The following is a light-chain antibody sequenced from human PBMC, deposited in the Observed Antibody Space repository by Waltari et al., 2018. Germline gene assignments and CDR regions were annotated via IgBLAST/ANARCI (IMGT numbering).Light chain of an antibody. Sequence: EIVLTQSPATLSLSPGERATLSCRASQSVSTYLAWYQQRPGQAPRLLISEASNRATGIPARFSGSGSGTDFTLTISSLEPEDFAVYYCQQRSDWWTFGQGTKVEIK. CDR2: EAS. CDR3: QQRSDWWT. V-gene: IGKV3-11*01. CDR1: QSVSTY. J-gene: IGKJ1*01.